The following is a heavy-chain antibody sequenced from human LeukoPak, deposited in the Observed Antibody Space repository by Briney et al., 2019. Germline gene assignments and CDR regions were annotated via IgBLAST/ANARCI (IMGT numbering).Heavy chain of an antibody. D-gene: IGHD3-16*02. V-gene: IGHV4-39*07. CDR2: IYYSGST. CDR3: ARVGGIMITFGGVIVSSSSWFDP. Sequence: SETLSLTCTVSGGSISSSSYYWGWIRQPPGKGLEWIGSIYYSGSTYYNPSLKSRVTISVDTSKSQFSLKLSSVTAADMAVYYCARVGGIMITFGGVIVSSSSWFDPWGQGTLVTVSS. J-gene: IGHJ5*02. CDR1: GGSISSSSYY.